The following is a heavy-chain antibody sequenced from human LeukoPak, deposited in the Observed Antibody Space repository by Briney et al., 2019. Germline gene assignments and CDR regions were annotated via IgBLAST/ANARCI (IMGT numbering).Heavy chain of an antibody. J-gene: IGHJ4*02. CDR3: ARDLRPMVYYYGSGSNAYFDY. CDR2: ISPYNGNT. CDR1: GYTFINYG. D-gene: IGHD3-10*01. Sequence: ASVKVSCKASGYTFINYGITWVRQAPGQGLEWMGWISPYNGNTKYLQKFQGRVTMTTDTSTSTAYMELRSLRSDDTAVYYCARDLRPMVYYYGSGSNAYFDYWGQGTLVTVSS. V-gene: IGHV1-18*01.